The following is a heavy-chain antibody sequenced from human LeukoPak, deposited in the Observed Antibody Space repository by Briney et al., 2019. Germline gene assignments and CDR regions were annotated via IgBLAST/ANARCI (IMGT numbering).Heavy chain of an antibody. CDR2: IKKDGSGE. D-gene: IGHD6-19*01. CDR1: GFTLSTYW. V-gene: IGHV3-7*01. J-gene: IGHJ4*02. Sequence: GGSLRLSCAASGFTLSTYWMSWVRQAPGKGLEWVANIKKDGSGETSVDSVKGRFTFSGDNAKNSLFLQMNSLRAEDTAVYYCARAGAVAGTRAYFDNWGQGTLVTVSS. CDR3: ARAGAVAGTRAYFDN.